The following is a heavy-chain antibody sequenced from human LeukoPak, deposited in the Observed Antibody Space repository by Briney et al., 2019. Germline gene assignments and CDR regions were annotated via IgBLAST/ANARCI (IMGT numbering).Heavy chain of an antibody. D-gene: IGHD5-18*01. CDR1: EFSFGSNW. V-gene: IGHV3-7*05. CDR2: IKPDASEN. CDR3: ASTANNWFDP. Sequence: GGSLRLSCAASEFSFGSNWMSWVRQAPGKGLEWVAVIKPDASENYYVDSLKGRFTISRDDAKNSLFLQMNSLRVEDTAVYYCASTANNWFDPWGQGTLVTVSS. J-gene: IGHJ5*02.